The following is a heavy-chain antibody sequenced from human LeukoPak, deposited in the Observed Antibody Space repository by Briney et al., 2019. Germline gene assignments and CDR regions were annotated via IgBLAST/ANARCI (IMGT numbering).Heavy chain of an antibody. Sequence: GGSLRLSCAASGFTFDDYAMHWVRQAPGKGLEWVSGISWNSGNIGYADSVKGRFTISRDSSNNTLYLQMNSLRVEDTAIYYCASAMNFGHFDLWGRGTLVTVSS. D-gene: IGHD2-2*01. CDR1: GFTFDDYA. CDR3: ASAMNFGHFDL. V-gene: IGHV3-9*01. CDR2: ISWNSGNI. J-gene: IGHJ2*01.